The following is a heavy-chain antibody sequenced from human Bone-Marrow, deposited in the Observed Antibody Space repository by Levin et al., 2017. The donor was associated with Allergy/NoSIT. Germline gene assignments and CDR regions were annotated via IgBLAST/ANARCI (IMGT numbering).Heavy chain of an antibody. CDR2: ISSSSSYI. CDR3: ARDGLAAAGREGFDY. Sequence: TGGSLRLSCAASGFTFSSYSMNWVRQAPGKGLEWVSSISSSSSYIYYADSVKGRFTISRDNAKNSLYLQMNSLRAEDTAVYYCARDGLAAAGREGFDYWGQGTLVTVSS. D-gene: IGHD6-13*01. CDR1: GFTFSSYS. J-gene: IGHJ4*02. V-gene: IGHV3-21*01.